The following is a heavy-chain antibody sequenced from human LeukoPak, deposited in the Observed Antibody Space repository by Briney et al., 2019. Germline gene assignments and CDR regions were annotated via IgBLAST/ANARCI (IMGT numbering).Heavy chain of an antibody. D-gene: IGHD5-18*01. V-gene: IGHV4-59*01. CDR2: IYYSGST. CDR1: GGYISSYF. CDR3: ARDVTLDY. J-gene: IGHJ4*02. Sequence: SETLSLTCTVSGGYISSYFWSWIRQPPGKGLEWIGNIYYSGSTDYNPSLKSRVTISVDTSKNQFSLKLSSVTAADTAVYYCARDVTLDYWGQGTLVTVSS.